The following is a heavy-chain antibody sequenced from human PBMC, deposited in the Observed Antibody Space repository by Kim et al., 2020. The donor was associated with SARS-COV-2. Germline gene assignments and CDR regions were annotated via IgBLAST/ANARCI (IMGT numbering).Heavy chain of an antibody. CDR1: GGSISSSNW. Sequence: SETLSLTCAVSGGSISSSNWWSWVRQPPGKGLEWIGEIYHSGSTNYNPSLKSRVTISVDKSKNQFSLKLSSVTAADTAVYYCARYTMDDSSGGWDYWGQGTLVTVSS. J-gene: IGHJ4*02. CDR3: ARYTMDDSSGGWDY. CDR2: IYHSGST. D-gene: IGHD3-22*01. V-gene: IGHV4-4*02.